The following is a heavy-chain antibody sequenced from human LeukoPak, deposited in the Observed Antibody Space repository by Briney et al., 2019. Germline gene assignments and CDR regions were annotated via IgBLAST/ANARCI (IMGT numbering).Heavy chain of an antibody. CDR3: ARVQEYSNGSY. CDR1: GFTVSSNY. V-gene: IGHV3-53*01. Sequence: SGGSLGLSCAASGFTVSSNYMSWVRQAPGKGLEWVSVIYSGGSTYYADSVKGRFTISRDNAKNSLYLQMDSLRVEDTAMYYCARVQEYSNGSYWGQGILVTVSS. D-gene: IGHD4-11*01. J-gene: IGHJ4*02. CDR2: IYSGGST.